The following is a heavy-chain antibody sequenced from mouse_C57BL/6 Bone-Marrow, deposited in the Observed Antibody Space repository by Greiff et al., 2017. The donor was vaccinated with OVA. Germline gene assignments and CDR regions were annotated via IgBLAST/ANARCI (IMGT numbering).Heavy chain of an antibody. V-gene: IGHV5-15*01. CDR2: ISNLAYSI. D-gene: IGHD2-5*01. J-gene: IGHJ4*01. Sequence: EVQGVESGGGLVQPGGSLKLSCAASGFTFSDYGMAWVRQAPRKGPEWVAFISNLAYSIYYADTVTGRFTISRENAKNTLYMEMSSLRSEDTAMYYCARPFSNYFYAMDYWGQGTSVTVSS. CDR3: ARPFSNYFYAMDY. CDR1: GFTFSDYG.